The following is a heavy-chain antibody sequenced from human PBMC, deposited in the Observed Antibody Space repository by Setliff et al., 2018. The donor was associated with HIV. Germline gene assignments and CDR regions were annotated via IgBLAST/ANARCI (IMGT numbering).Heavy chain of an antibody. CDR2: ISWNSGSI. Sequence: GGSLRLSCAASGFTFDDYAMHWVRQAPGKGLEWVSGISWNSGSIGYADSVKGRFTISRDNAKSTVYLQMGSLSADDTAVYYCARGGFNHAFDIWGQGTMVTVSS. J-gene: IGHJ3*02. V-gene: IGHV3-9*01. CDR3: ARGGFNHAFDI. CDR1: GFTFDDYA. D-gene: IGHD2-15*01.